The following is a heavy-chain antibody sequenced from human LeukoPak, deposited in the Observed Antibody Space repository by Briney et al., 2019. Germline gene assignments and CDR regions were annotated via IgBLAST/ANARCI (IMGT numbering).Heavy chain of an antibody. D-gene: IGHD6-19*01. V-gene: IGHV3-7*01. CDR3: ARDPPPYSSGWYSGWFDP. CDR2: LNQDGSAK. J-gene: IGHJ5*02. CDR1: GFTFSTYW. Sequence: GGSLRLSCAASGFTFSTYWMSWVRQAPGKGLEWVANLNQDGSAKFYVDSVKGRFTISRDNFKNTLYLQMNSLRAEDTAVYYCARDPPPYSSGWYSGWFDPWGQGTLVTVSS.